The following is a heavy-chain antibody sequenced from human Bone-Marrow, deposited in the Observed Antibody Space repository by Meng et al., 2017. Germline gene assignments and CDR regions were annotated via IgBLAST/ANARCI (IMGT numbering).Heavy chain of an antibody. D-gene: IGHD1-20*01. Sequence: SETLSLTCTVSGGSISSSSYYWGWIRQPPGKGLEWIGSIYYSGSTYYNPSLKSRVTISVDTSKNQFSLKLSSVTAADTAVYYCAKDLRFNPYNWNDVENPIYGMDVWGQGTTVTVSS. CDR3: AKDLRFNPYNWNDVENPIYGMDV. CDR2: IYYSGST. V-gene: IGHV4-39*07. CDR1: GGSISSSSYY. J-gene: IGHJ6*02.